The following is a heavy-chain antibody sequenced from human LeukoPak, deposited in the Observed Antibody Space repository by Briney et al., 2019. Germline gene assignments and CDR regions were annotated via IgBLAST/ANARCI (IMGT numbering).Heavy chain of an antibody. D-gene: IGHD3-22*01. CDR1: GYTLTELS. J-gene: IGHJ4*02. CDR2: FDPEDGEI. CDR3: ATGWLNYYDSSVRFDY. Sequence: ASVKVSCKVSGYTLTELSMHWVRQAPGKGLEWMGGFDPEDGEIIYAQKFQGRVTMTEDTSTDTAYMELSSLRSEDTAVYYCATGWLNYYDSSVRFDYWGQGTLVTVS. V-gene: IGHV1-24*01.